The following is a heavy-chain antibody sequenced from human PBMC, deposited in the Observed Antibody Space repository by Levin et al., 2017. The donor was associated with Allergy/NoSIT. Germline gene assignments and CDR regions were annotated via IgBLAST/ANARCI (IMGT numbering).Heavy chain of an antibody. V-gene: IGHV3-48*03. CDR1: GFTFSSFE. CDR2: IGSSGSTI. D-gene: IGHD3-3*01. Sequence: GGSLRLSCAASGFTFSSFEMSWVRQAPGKGLEWVSFIGSSGSTIYYADSVKGRFTISRDNAQNSLYLQMNSLRAEDTAVYFCAKDFWHAFDIWGQGTMVTVSS. J-gene: IGHJ3*02. CDR3: AKDFWHAFDI.